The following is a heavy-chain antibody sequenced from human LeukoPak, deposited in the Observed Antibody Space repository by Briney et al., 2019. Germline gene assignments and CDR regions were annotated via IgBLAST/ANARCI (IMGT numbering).Heavy chain of an antibody. D-gene: IGHD6-6*01. CDR2: INHSGST. V-gene: IGHV4-34*01. CDR3: AKTPTALVRGGYYFDN. Sequence: SETLSLTCAVYGGSFSGYYWSWIRQPPRKGVEWIGEINHSGSTDYNPSLKSRVTISVDTSKHQFSLKLSSVTAADTAVYYCAKTPTALVRGGYYFDNWGQGTLVTVSS. CDR1: GGSFSGYY. J-gene: IGHJ4*02.